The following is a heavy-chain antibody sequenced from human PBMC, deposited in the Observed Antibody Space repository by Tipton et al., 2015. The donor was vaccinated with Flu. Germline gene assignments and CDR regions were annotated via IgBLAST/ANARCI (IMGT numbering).Heavy chain of an antibody. D-gene: IGHD2-2*03. V-gene: IGHV3-15*01. J-gene: IGHJ5*02. Sequence: SLRLSCGASGSTFTNAWMSWVRQAPGKGLEWVGRIKSKSDGGTTDYAAPVRGRFTISRDDSKNTLYLKMISLKTEDTAVYFCTTVNMDLARSFDPWGQGILVTVSS. CDR2: IKSKSDGGTT. CDR1: GSTFTNAW. CDR3: TTVNMDLARSFDP.